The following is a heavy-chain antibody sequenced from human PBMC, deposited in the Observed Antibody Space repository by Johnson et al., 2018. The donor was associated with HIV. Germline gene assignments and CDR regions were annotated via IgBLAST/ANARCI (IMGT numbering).Heavy chain of an antibody. D-gene: IGHD2-15*01. CDR3: AKDLRSVNLDAFDI. J-gene: IGHJ3*02. CDR1: GFTFDDYA. Sequence: VQLVESGGGLVQPGRSLRLSCAASGFTFDDYAMHWVRQAPGKGLEWVSGLSWNSGSIGYADSVKGRFTISRDNAKNSMYLQMNSLRAEDTALYYCAKDLRSVNLDAFDIWGQGTMVTVSS. V-gene: IGHV3-9*01. CDR2: LSWNSGSI.